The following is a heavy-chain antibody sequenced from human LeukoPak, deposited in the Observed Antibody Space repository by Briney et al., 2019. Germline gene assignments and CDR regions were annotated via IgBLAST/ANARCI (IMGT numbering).Heavy chain of an antibody. V-gene: IGHV3-30*04. CDR1: GFTFSSYA. J-gene: IGHJ4*02. CDR3: ARTNPSSYDYIFDY. Sequence: GGSLRLSCAASGFTFSSYAMHWVRQAPGEGLEGGAVISYDGSNKYYADSVKGRFTISRDNSKNTLYLEMNSLRAEDTAVYYCARTNPSSYDYIFDYWGQGTLVTVSS. CDR2: ISYDGSNK. D-gene: IGHD5-12*01.